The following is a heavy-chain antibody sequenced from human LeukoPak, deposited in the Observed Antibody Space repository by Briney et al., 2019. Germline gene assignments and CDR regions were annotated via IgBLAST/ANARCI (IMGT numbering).Heavy chain of an antibody. V-gene: IGHV5-51*01. CDR3: ARRGYYYYGMDV. J-gene: IGHJ6*02. Sequence: GESLKISCKGSGYSFTSYWIGWVRQMPGKGLEWMGIIDPGDSDTKYSPPFQGQVTFSADRSISTAYLQWSSLRASDTAMYYCARRGYYYYGMDVWGQGTTVTVSS. CDR2: IDPGDSDT. CDR1: GYSFTSYW.